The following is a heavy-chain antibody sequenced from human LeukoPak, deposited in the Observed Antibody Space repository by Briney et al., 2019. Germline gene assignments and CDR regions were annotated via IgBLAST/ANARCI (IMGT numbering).Heavy chain of an antibody. CDR3: ARVVLAADFDS. CDR2: IKPNSGGT. J-gene: IGHJ4*02. Sequence: ASVKVSCKASGYTLTSYGINWMRQAPGQGLEWMGWIKPNSGGTAYAQKFQSRVTMTWDTSISTAYMEVSRLRSDDTAVYYCARVVLAADFDSWGQGTLVTVSS. CDR1: GYTLTSYG. V-gene: IGHV1-2*02. D-gene: IGHD6-13*01.